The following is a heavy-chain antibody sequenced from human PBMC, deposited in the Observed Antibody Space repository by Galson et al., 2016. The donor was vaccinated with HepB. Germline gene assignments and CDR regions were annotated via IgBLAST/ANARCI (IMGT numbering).Heavy chain of an antibody. CDR2: SSGTVATT. CDR3: TRDGYNHIAFDI. V-gene: IGHV3-23*01. J-gene: IGHJ3*02. CDR1: GFTLSTYA. D-gene: IGHD5-24*01. Sequence: SLRLSCAASGFTLSTYAMSWVRQPPGKGLEWVSISSGTVATTYYADSVKGRFTISRDNLRNTLYLQLDSLRAEDTALYYCTRDGYNHIAFDIWGRGTMVTVSS.